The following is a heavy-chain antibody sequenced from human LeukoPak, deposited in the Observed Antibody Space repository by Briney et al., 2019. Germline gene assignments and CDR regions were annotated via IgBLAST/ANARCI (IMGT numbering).Heavy chain of an antibody. CDR2: IYYSGST. CDR3: ARASSSPPRLKGYYYYGMDV. V-gene: IGHV4-61*01. CDR1: GGSVSSGSYY. D-gene: IGHD6-13*01. J-gene: IGHJ6*02. Sequence: PSETLSLTCTVSGGSVSSGSYYWSWIRQPPGKGLEWIGYIYYSGSTNYNPSLKSRVTISVDTSKNQFSLKLSSVTAADTAVYYCARASSSPPRLKGYYYYGMDVWGQGTTVTVSS.